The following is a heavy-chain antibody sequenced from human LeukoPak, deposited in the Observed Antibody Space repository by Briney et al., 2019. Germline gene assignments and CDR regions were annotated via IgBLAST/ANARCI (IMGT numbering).Heavy chain of an antibody. D-gene: IGHD6-13*01. J-gene: IGHJ4*02. CDR3: ARGSNRAAAASPFDY. Sequence: SVKVSCKASGYTFNDYYMYWVRQAPGQGLEWMGGIIPIFGTANYAQKFQGRVTITADESTSTAYMELSSLRSEDTAVYYCARGSNRAAAASPFDYWGQGTLVTVSS. V-gene: IGHV1-69*13. CDR2: IIPIFGTA. CDR1: GYTFNDYY.